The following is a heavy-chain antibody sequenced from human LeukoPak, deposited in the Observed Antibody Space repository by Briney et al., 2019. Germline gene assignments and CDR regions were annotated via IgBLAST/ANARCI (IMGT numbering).Heavy chain of an antibody. D-gene: IGHD5-18*01. Sequence: GGSLRLSCAASGFTFSSCAMTWLPQAPGEGLEWVSSLSGSGASTYYVDSVKGRFTISRDNSKNTLSLQISTLRAEDTAVYFCAKYLGKYSYGYSGLDYWAQGTLVTVSS. V-gene: IGHV3-23*01. J-gene: IGHJ4*02. CDR1: GFTFSSCA. CDR3: AKYLGKYSYGYSGLDY. CDR2: LSGSGAST.